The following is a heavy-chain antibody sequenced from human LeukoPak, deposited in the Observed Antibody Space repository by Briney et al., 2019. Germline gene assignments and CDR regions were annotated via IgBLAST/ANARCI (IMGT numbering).Heavy chain of an antibody. J-gene: IGHJ4*02. D-gene: IGHD6-13*01. Sequence: GGSLRLSCAASGFTFSSYSMNWVRQAPGKGLEWVSSISSSSSYIYYADSVKGRFTISRDNAKNSLYLQMNSLRAEDTAAYYCARDLTYREDRSSRFDYWGQGTLVTVSS. CDR1: GFTFSSYS. V-gene: IGHV3-21*01. CDR3: ARDLTYREDRSSRFDY. CDR2: ISSSSSYI.